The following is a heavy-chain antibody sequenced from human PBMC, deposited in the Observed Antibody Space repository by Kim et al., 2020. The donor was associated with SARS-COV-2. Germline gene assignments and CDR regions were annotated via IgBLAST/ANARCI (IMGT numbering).Heavy chain of an antibody. CDR1: GFTFSSYA. CDR3: AKVTTITAPFYDY. V-gene: IGHV3-23*01. Sequence: GGSLRLSCAASGFTFSSYAMSWVRQAPGKGLEWVSGISASGGDTYYADSVQGRFTISRDNSKNALNLQMNSLRAEATALYYCAKVTTITAPFYDYWGQGTLVTGAS. CDR2: ISASGGDT. J-gene: IGHJ4*02. D-gene: IGHD4-4*01.